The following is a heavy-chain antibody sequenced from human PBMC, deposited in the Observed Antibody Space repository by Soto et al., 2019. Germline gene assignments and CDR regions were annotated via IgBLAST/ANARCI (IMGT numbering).Heavy chain of an antibody. J-gene: IGHJ4*02. D-gene: IGHD6-13*01. CDR2: ISGSGGST. CDR1: GFTFSSYA. V-gene: IGHV3-23*01. Sequence: EVQLLESGGGLVQPGGSLRLSCAASGFTFSSYAMSWVRQAPGKGLEWVSAISGSGGSTYYADSVKGRFTISRDNYKNTLYLQMNSLRAEDTAVYYCAKDEGGIAAAGTSFDYWGQGTLVAVSS. CDR3: AKDEGGIAAAGTSFDY.